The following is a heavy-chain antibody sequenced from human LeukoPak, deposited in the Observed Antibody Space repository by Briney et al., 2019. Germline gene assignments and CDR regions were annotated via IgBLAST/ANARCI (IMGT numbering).Heavy chain of an antibody. CDR1: GSMYNYY. CDR2: IYTSGST. Sequence: SETLSLTCTVSGSMYNYYWSWIRQPAGKGLEWIGRIYTSGSTNYNPSLKSRVTMSVDTSKNQFSLKLSSVTAADTAVYYCARDTGIVVVPAASTPVGAFDIWGQGTMVTVSS. V-gene: IGHV4-4*07. J-gene: IGHJ3*02. D-gene: IGHD2-2*01. CDR3: ARDTGIVVVPAASTPVGAFDI.